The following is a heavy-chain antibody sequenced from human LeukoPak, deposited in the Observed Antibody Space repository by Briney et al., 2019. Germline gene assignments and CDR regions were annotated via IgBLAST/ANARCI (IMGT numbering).Heavy chain of an antibody. Sequence: PSETLSLTCSVSGFSISSYYWSWIRQPPGKGLEWIGYISYSGSNNYNPSLKSRVTISGDTYKNQFSLKLSSVTAADTAVYYCARATKGRTSFYYYYYMDVWGKGTTVTISS. V-gene: IGHV4-59*01. CDR2: ISYSGSN. CDR1: GFSISSYY. J-gene: IGHJ6*03. CDR3: ARATKGRTSFYYYYYMDV. D-gene: IGHD2-2*01.